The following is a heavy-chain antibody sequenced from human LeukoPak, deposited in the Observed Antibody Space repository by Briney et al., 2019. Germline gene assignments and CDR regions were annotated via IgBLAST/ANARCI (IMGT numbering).Heavy chain of an antibody. CDR2: IYSGGST. Sequence: GGSLRLSCAASGFTVSSNYMSWVRQAPGKGLEWVSVIYSGGSTYYADSVKGRFTISRDNSKNTLYLKMNSLRAEDTAVYYCARGFSGVLRYFDYWGQGTLVTVSS. D-gene: IGHD3-9*01. CDR1: GFTVSSNY. J-gene: IGHJ4*02. V-gene: IGHV3-53*01. CDR3: ARGFSGVLRYFDY.